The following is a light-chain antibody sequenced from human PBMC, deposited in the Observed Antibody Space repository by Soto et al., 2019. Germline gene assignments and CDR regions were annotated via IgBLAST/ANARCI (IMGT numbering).Light chain of an antibody. Sequence: DIQMTQSPSSLSASVGDRVTITCRASQGISNYLAWYQQKPGKVPKLLIYAASTLQSGVPSRFSGSGSGTDFTLTISSLQPEAVATYYSQKYNSALSLTFGGGTQVEIK. CDR3: QKYNSALSLT. CDR2: AAS. J-gene: IGKJ4*01. CDR1: QGISNY. V-gene: IGKV1-27*01.